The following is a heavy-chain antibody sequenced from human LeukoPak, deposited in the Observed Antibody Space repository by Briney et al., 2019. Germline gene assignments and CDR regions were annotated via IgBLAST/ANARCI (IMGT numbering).Heavy chain of an antibody. Sequence: GGSLRLSCAASGFTFSDYYMSWIRQAPGKGLEWVSYITSSSYTNYADSVKGRFTISRDNAKNSLYLQMNSLRPEDTAVYYCATDLRGASPDYWGQGTLLTVPS. CDR2: ITSSSYT. D-gene: IGHD4-17*01. V-gene: IGHV3-11*06. CDR1: GFTFSDYY. J-gene: IGHJ4*02. CDR3: ATDLRGASPDY.